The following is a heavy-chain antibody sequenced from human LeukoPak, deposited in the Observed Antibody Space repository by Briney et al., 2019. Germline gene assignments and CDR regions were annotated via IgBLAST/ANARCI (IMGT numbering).Heavy chain of an antibody. CDR3: ARPGQRTDNAGWNHFDY. V-gene: IGHV5-51*01. Sequence: GESLKISCRGSGYTFTNYWIGWVRPMPGKGLEWMGIIYPGESAARYSPSFQGQVTISVDQSISTTSLQWSSLKPSDTAIYYCARPGQRTDNAGWNHFDYWGQGTLVTVSS. J-gene: IGHJ4*02. CDR1: GYTFTNYW. CDR2: IYPGESAA. D-gene: IGHD1-1*01.